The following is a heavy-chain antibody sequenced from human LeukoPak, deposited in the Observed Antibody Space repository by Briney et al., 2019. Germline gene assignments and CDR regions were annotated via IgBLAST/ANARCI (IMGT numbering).Heavy chain of an antibody. V-gene: IGHV3-11*01. J-gene: IGHJ4*02. D-gene: IGHD3-3*01. Sequence: GGSLRLSRAPSGFTFSDYYMSGLRPAPGKGLEWVSYISSIGSTIYYAHSVKGRFTISRDNAKNSLYLQMNSLRAEDTAVYYCARDDFWSGYLRYWGQGTLVTVSS. CDR1: GFTFSDYY. CDR2: ISSIGSTI. CDR3: ARDDFWSGYLRY.